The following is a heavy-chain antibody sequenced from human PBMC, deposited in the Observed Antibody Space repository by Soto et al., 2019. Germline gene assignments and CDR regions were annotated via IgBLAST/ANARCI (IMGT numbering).Heavy chain of an antibody. CDR3: ARDYYDSSGYYFNWFDP. D-gene: IGHD3-22*01. CDR2: INPSGGST. J-gene: IGHJ5*02. Sequence: QVQLVQSGAEVKKPGASVKVSCKASGYTFTSYYMHWVRQAPGQGLEWMGIINPSGGSTSYAQKFQGRVTMTRDRSTSTVYMELSSLRSEDTAVYYCARDYYDSSGYYFNWFDPWGQGTLVTVSS. CDR1: GYTFTSYY. V-gene: IGHV1-46*01.